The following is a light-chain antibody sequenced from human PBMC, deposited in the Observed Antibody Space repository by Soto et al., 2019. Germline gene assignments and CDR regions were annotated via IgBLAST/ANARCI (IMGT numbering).Light chain of an antibody. CDR1: QSVSNY. J-gene: IGKJ1*01. Sequence: EIALTQSPGTLSFSPGERATLSCRACQSVSNYLAWYQQTPGQAPRLLIYGASSRATGIPARFSGSGSGTEFTITISSLQSEDFAVYYCQQYNNWPRTFGQGTKVDIK. CDR2: GAS. CDR3: QQYNNWPRT. V-gene: IGKV3-15*01.